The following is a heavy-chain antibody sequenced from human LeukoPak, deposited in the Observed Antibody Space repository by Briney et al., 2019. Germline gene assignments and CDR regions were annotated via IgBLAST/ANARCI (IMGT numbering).Heavy chain of an antibody. J-gene: IGHJ5*02. Sequence: SETLSLTCAVYGGSFSGYYWSWIRQPPGKGLEWIGSIYYSGSTYYNPSLKSRVTISVDTSKNQFSLKLSSVTAADTAVYYCARHPDNPNWFDPWGQGTLVTVSS. D-gene: IGHD1-1*01. CDR2: IYYSGST. CDR3: ARHPDNPNWFDP. V-gene: IGHV4-34*01. CDR1: GGSFSGYY.